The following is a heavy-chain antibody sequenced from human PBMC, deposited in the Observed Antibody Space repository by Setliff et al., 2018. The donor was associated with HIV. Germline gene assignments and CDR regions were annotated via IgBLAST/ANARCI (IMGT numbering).Heavy chain of an antibody. D-gene: IGHD6-13*01. CDR3: ARVPVSSYYYYMDV. Sequence: ASVKVSCKAFAYTFTAYYLHWVRQAPGQWLEWMGWINVGKGNTKYSQDLQGRVTITRDTSTSTAYMELRSLRSDDSAVYYCARVPVSSYYYYMDVWGKGTTVTVSS. CDR2: INVGKGNT. CDR1: AYTFTAYY. J-gene: IGHJ6*03. V-gene: IGHV1-3*01.